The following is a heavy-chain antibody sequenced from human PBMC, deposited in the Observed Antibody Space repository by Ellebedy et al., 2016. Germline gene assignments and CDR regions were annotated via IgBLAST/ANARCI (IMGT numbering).Heavy chain of an antibody. J-gene: IGHJ4*02. CDR3: AKDFVRGLGRGNCFEY. D-gene: IGHD3-10*02. CDR2: ISWSSGIR. Sequence: LSLXXAASGFTFDNYAMHWVRQAPGKGLEWVSGISWSSGIRDYADSVKGRFTISRDNAKNSLYLQMNSLRVEDTALYFCAKDFVRGLGRGNCFEYWGQGTPVSVSS. CDR1: GFTFDNYA. V-gene: IGHV3-9*01.